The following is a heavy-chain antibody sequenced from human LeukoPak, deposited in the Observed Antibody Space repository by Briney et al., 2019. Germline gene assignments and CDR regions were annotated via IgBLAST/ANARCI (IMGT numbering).Heavy chain of an antibody. CDR3: AKDSAMVQGYWFDP. Sequence: PGGSLRLSCAASGFTFSTYAMSWVRQAPGKGLEWVSGISGGGASTHYADSVKGRFTISRDNSKNTLHLQMNSLRAEDTAVYYCAKDSAMVQGYWFDPWGQGTLVTVSS. V-gene: IGHV3-23*01. CDR2: ISGGGAST. J-gene: IGHJ5*02. D-gene: IGHD3-10*01. CDR1: GFTFSTYA.